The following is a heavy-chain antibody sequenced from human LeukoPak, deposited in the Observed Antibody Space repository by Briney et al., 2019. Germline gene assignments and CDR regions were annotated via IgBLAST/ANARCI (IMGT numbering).Heavy chain of an antibody. D-gene: IGHD3-10*01. CDR2: IYTSGST. J-gene: IGHJ4*02. CDR1: GGSISSGSYY. V-gene: IGHV4-61*02. Sequence: SETLSLTCTVSGGSISSGSYYWSWIRQPAGKGLEWIGRIYTSGSTNYNPSLKSRVTISVDTSKNQFSLKLSSVTAADTAVYYCARDLVRPLWFGELFPFATKGTPGLFDYWGQGTLVTVSS. CDR3: ARDLVRPLWFGELFPFATKGTPGLFDY.